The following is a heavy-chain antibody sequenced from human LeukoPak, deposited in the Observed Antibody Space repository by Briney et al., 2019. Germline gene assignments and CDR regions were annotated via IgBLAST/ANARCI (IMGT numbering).Heavy chain of an antibody. Sequence: GGSLRLSCAASGFTVSSNYMSWVRQAPGKGLEWVSVIYSGGSTYYADSVKGRFTNSRHNSKNTLYLQMNSLRAEDTAVYYCAREHQIAAAGTERSYYYYGMDVWGQGTTVTVSS. D-gene: IGHD6-13*01. J-gene: IGHJ6*02. CDR3: AREHQIAAAGTERSYYYYGMDV. V-gene: IGHV3-53*04. CDR1: GFTVSSNY. CDR2: IYSGGST.